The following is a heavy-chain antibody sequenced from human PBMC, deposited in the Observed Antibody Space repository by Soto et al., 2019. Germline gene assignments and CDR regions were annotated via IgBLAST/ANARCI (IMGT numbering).Heavy chain of an antibody. D-gene: IGHD3-16*02. CDR3: ARRPRFPPGTEFSLVD. V-gene: IGHV4-59*01. CDR2: IYYSGST. Sequence: SETLSLTCTVPGGSISSYYWSWIRQPPGKGLEWIGYIYYSGSTNYNPSLKSRVTISVDTSKNQFSLKLSSVTAVDTAVYYCARRPRFPPGTEFSLVDWGQGTLVTVSS. J-gene: IGHJ4*02. CDR1: GGSISSYY.